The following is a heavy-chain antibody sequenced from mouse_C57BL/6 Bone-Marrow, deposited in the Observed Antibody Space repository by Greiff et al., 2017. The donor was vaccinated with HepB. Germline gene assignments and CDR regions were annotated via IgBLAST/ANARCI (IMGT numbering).Heavy chain of an antibody. J-gene: IGHJ3*01. D-gene: IGHD2-5*01. CDR2: IYPGSGNT. CDR1: GYTFTDYY. Sequence: VQLQQSGAELVRPGASVKLSCKASGYTFTDYYINWVKQRPGQGLEWIAGIYPGSGNTYYNEKFKGKATLTAEKSSSTAYMQLSSLTSEDSAVYFCARPTYYSTQFAYWGQGTLVTVSA. CDR3: ARPTYYSTQFAY. V-gene: IGHV1-76*01.